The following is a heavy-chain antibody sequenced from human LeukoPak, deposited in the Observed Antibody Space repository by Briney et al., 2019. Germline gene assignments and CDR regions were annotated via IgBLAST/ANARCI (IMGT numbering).Heavy chain of an antibody. CDR2: MSPNSGDT. CDR1: GYTFTRYD. Sequence: GASVMVSCKASGYTFTRYDVEWGRQATGRRPEWMGWMSPNSGDTGYAQKFHDRVTMTRNTSISTAYMELSSLRSDDTAVYYCARGPPNWGYDYWGPGTLVTVSS. J-gene: IGHJ4*02. CDR3: ARGPPNWGYDY. D-gene: IGHD7-27*01. V-gene: IGHV1-8*01.